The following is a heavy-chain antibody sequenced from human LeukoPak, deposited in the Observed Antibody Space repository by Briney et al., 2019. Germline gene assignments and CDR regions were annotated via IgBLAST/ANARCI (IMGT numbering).Heavy chain of an antibody. CDR2: INSDGSST. D-gene: IGHD6-13*01. CDR3: ARDIIAAAGTCVY. J-gene: IGHJ4*02. Sequence: GGSLRLSCAASGFTFSSYWMHWVRQAPGKGLVWVSRINSDGSSTSYADSVKGRFTISRDNAKNTLYLQMNSLRAEDTAVYYYARDIIAAAGTCVYWGQGTLVTVSS. V-gene: IGHV3-74*01. CDR1: GFTFSSYW.